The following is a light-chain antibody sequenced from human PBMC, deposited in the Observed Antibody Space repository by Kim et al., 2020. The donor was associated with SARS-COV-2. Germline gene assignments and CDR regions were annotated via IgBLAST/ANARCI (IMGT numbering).Light chain of an antibody. CDR2: DVS. V-gene: IGLV2-14*03. CDR1: SSDVGGYNY. Sequence: SELTQPASVSGSPGQSITISCTGTSSDVGGYNYVSWYQQHPGKAPKLMIYDVSNRPSGVSNRFSGSKSGNTASLTISGLQAEDEADYYCSSFTSISTLVFGGGTQLTVL. J-gene: IGLJ3*02. CDR3: SSFTSISTLV.